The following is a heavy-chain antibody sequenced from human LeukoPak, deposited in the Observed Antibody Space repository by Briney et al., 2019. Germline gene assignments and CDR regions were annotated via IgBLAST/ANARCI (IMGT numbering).Heavy chain of an antibody. CDR2: ISWAGDK. D-gene: IGHD1-14*01. V-gene: IGHV2-5*02. Sequence: SGPTLVNPTQTLTLTCTFSGFSLSTSGVSVTWIRQPPGKALEWLALISWAGDKRYSPSLKNRLIITKDASKNQVVLKMTNMDPVDTATYYCAHGMAFLDYWGQGTLVTVSS. CDR1: GFSLSTSGVS. CDR3: AHGMAFLDY. J-gene: IGHJ4*02.